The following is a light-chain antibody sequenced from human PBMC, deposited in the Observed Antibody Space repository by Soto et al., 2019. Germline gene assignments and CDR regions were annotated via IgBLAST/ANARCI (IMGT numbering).Light chain of an antibody. J-gene: IGKJ1*01. CDR2: KAS. Sequence: DIQMTQSPSSLSASVGDRVTITCRASQSINNYLSWYQQKSGKAPKLLIYKASTLKSGVPSRFSGSGSGTEFTLTISSLQPDDFATYYCQHYNSYSEAFGQGTKVELK. CDR1: QSINNY. V-gene: IGKV1-5*03. CDR3: QHYNSYSEA.